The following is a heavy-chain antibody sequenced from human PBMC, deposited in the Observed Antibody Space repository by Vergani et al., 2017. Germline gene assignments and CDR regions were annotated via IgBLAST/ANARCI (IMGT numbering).Heavy chain of an antibody. CDR1: GFTFGSYS. CDR3: ARDLTRYCTASRTYFDY. J-gene: IGHJ4*02. Sequence: EVQLVESGGGLVKPGESPRLSCVASGFTFGSYSMIWVRQAPGKGLEWVSSISIGSSYIYYADSVKGRFTISRDNAKNSLFLQMNSLRAEDRAVYYCARDLTRYCTASRTYFDYWGQGTLVTVSS. V-gene: IGHV3-21*01. CDR2: ISIGSSYI. D-gene: IGHD2-15*01.